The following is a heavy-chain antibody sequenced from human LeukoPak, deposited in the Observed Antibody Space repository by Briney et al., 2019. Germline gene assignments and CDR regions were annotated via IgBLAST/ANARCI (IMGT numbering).Heavy chain of an antibody. D-gene: IGHD3-22*01. CDR3: AKDNYYDSSGYLGY. V-gene: IGHV3-9*01. J-gene: IGHJ4*02. CDR2: ISWNSGSI. CDR1: GFTFDDYA. Sequence: PGGSLRLSCAASGFTFDDYAMHWVRQAPGKGLEWVSGISWNSGSIGYADSVKGRFTISRDNAKNSLYLQMNSLRAEDTALYYCAKDNYYDSSGYLGYWGQGTLVTVSS.